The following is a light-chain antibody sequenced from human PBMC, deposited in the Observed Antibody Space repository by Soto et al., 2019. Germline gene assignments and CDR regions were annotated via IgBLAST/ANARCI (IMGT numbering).Light chain of an antibody. CDR1: SSDVGGYNY. CDR2: DVT. J-gene: IGLJ1*01. CDR3: CSYAGSSYV. Sequence: QSVLTQPRSVSGSPGQSVAIFCTGTSSDVGGYNYVSWYQQHPGKAPKFMIYDVTKRPSGVPDRFSGSKSGNTASLTISGLQAEDEADYYCCSYAGSSYVFGTGTKLTVL. V-gene: IGLV2-11*01.